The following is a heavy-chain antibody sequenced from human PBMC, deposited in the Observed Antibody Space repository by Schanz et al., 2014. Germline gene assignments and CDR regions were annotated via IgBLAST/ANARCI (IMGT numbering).Heavy chain of an antibody. CDR1: GFTFSSYW. J-gene: IGHJ6*02. Sequence: EVQLVESGGGLVQPGGSLRLSCAASGFTFSSYWMHWVRQAPGKGLVWVSRINSDGSTTIYADSVKGRFTISRDNAKNTLYLQMNSLRAEDTAVYYCARPLGPNYYYYGLDAWGQGTTVTVSS. CDR3: ARPLGPNYYYYGLDA. V-gene: IGHV3-74*01. CDR2: INSDGSTT.